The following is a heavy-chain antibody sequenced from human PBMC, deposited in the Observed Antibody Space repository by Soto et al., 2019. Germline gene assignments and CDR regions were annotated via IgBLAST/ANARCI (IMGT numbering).Heavy chain of an antibody. J-gene: IGHJ4*02. Sequence: SETLSLTCTVSGGSVNNNAYSWTWIRQHPGKGPECIGHISSSGRASYSLSLRSRVTLSVDTSKNQFSLRLTSVTAEDTAVYYCARHEGNGNVWPLDYWGQGILVPVSS. CDR3: ARHEGNGNVWPLDY. CDR1: GGSVNNNAYS. V-gene: IGHV4-39*01. CDR2: ISSSGRA. D-gene: IGHD2-8*01.